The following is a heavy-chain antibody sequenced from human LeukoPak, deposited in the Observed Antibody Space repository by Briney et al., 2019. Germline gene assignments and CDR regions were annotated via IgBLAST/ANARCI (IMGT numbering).Heavy chain of an antibody. CDR1: GFTFSNYW. J-gene: IGHJ6*03. Sequence: PGGSLRLSCAASGFTFSNYWMHWVRQTPGKGLVWVSRINNDGSTTSYADSVKGRFTISRDNAKNTLYLQMNSLKSEDSAAYYCASQGYSYYYYYYYYMDVWGKGTTVTVSS. V-gene: IGHV3-74*01. D-gene: IGHD5-18*01. CDR2: INNDGSTT. CDR3: ASQGYSYYYYYYYYMDV.